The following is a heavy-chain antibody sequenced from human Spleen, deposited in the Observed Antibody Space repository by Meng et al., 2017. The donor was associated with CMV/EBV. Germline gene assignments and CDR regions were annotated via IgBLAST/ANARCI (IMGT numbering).Heavy chain of an antibody. D-gene: IGHD2-15*01. J-gene: IGHJ4*02. CDR2: VNPNNGGA. CDR1: GYTFTGFY. CDR3: ARAVGYCSGGSCD. V-gene: IGHV1-2*02. Sequence: ASVKVSCKASGYTFTGFYIHWVRQAPGQGLEWLGWVNPNNGGANYAQKFQGRVTMTTDTSISTAYMELSRLRSDDTAVYYCARAVGYCSGGSCDWGQGTLVTVSS.